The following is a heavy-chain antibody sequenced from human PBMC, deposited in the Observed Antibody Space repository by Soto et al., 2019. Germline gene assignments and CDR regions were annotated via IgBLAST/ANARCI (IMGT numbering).Heavy chain of an antibody. J-gene: IGHJ6*02. CDR3: ARDVTDFWSGHEGMDV. Sequence: PSETLSLTSTVSGGSISNGGYYWTWIRQHPGKGLEWIGYIYYSGSTYYNPSLKSRVTISVDTSKNQFSLKLTSVTAADTAVYYCARDVTDFWSGHEGMDVWGQGTTVTVSS. V-gene: IGHV4-31*03. CDR2: IYYSGST. D-gene: IGHD3-3*01. CDR1: GGSISNGGYY.